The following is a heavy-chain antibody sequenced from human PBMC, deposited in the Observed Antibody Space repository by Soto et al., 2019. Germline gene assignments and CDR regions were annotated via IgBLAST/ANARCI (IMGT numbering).Heavy chain of an antibody. CDR2: INPNGGST. Sequence: ASVKVSCKAPADTFTSYYIHWVRQAPGHGLEWMGIINPNGGSTRFAQTFQGRITLTRDMSTGTAYMELSSLRSEDTAVYYCAAVPVLRFLKWLPAYFDYWGQGTLVTVSS. CDR1: ADTFTSYY. V-gene: IGHV1-46*01. D-gene: IGHD3-3*01. J-gene: IGHJ4*02. CDR3: AAVPVLRFLKWLPAYFDY.